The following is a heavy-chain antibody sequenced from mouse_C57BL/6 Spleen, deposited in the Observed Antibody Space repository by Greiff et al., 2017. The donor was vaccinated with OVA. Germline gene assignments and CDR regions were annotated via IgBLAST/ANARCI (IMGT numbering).Heavy chain of an antibody. J-gene: IGHJ2*01. V-gene: IGHV1-76*01. CDR1: GYTFTDYY. CDR3: ARNYYCSSIYFDY. CDR2: IYPGSGNT. Sequence: VQLQQSGAELVRPGASVKLSCKASGYTFTDYYINWVKQRPGQGLEWIARIYPGSGNTYYNEKFKGKATLTAEKSSSTAYLQLSSLTSEDSAVYVCARNYYCSSIYFDYWGQGTTLTVSS. D-gene: IGHD1-1*01.